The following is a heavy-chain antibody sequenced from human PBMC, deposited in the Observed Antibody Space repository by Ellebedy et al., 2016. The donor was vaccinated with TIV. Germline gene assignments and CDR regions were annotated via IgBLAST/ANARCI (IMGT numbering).Heavy chain of an antibody. J-gene: IGHJ4*02. Sequence: GESLKISXAASGFSFSWHWMHWVRQAPGKGLEWVSVMYSGGGTFYADSVKGRFTISRDNSKNTLYVQMSSLRPEDTAVYYCAKGVGGTYAGFDYWGQGALVTVSS. CDR1: GFSFSWHW. V-gene: IGHV3-53*01. CDR3: AKGVGGTYAGFDY. CDR2: MYSGGGT. D-gene: IGHD1-26*01.